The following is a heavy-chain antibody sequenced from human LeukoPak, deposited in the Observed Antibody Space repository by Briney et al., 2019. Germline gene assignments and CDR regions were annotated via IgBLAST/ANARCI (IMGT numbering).Heavy chain of an antibody. V-gene: IGHV3-7*03. J-gene: IGHJ3*02. Sequence: GGSLRLSCAASGFTFSSYWMSWVRQAPGKGLEWVANIKQDESEKYYVDSVKGRFTISRDNTKNSLYLQMNSLRAEDTAVYYCATDPNTVFGVSFDIWGQGTMVTVSS. D-gene: IGHD3-3*01. CDR2: IKQDESEK. CDR1: GFTFSSYW. CDR3: ATDPNTVFGVSFDI.